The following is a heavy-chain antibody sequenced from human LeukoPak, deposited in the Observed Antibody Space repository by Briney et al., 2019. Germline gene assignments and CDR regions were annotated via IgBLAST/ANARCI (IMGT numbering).Heavy chain of an antibody. D-gene: IGHD6-6*01. CDR1: GFTFSGNS. CDR3: ARELVARQDLDY. V-gene: IGHV3-21*01. Sequence: PGGSLRLSCAASGFTFSGNSMNWVRQPPGKGLEWVSSIDPSGRDTYYAGSVKGRFTISRDNAKNSLYLQMNSLRAEDTAVYYCARELVARQDLDYWGQGTLVTVSS. J-gene: IGHJ4*02. CDR2: IDPSGRDT.